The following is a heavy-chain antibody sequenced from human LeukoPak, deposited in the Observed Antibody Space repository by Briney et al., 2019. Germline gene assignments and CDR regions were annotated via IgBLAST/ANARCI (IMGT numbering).Heavy chain of an antibody. V-gene: IGHV3-23*01. CDR2: ISGSGGST. J-gene: IGHJ4*02. CDR1: GFTFSTYS. D-gene: IGHD6-13*01. CDR3: AKDLRYSSSWYPFDY. Sequence: GGSLRLSCAASGFTFSTYSMNWVRQAPGKGLEWVSVISGSGGSTDYADSVKGRFTISRDNSKNTLSLQMNSLRAEDTAVYYCAKDLRYSSSWYPFDYWGQGTLVTVSS.